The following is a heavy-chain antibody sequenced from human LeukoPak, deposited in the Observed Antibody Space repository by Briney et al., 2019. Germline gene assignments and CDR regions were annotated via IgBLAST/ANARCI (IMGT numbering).Heavy chain of an antibody. CDR2: ISAYNGNT. CDR1: GYTFNSYG. D-gene: IGHD2-15*01. J-gene: IGHJ4*02. V-gene: IGHV1-18*01. CDR3: AAGYCSGGSCYNEAYHFDY. Sequence: ASVKVSCKASGYTFNSYGFSWVRQAPGQGLEWMGWISAYNGNTNYAQNLQGRVTMTTDTSTSTAYMELRSLRSDDTAVYYCAAGYCSGGSCYNEAYHFDYWGQGTLVTVSS.